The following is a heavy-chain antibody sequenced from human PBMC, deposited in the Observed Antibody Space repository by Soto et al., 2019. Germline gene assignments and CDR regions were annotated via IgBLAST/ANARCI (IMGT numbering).Heavy chain of an antibody. J-gene: IGHJ4*02. Sequence: QVQLVQSGAEVKKPGASVKVSCKASGYTFTGYYMHWVRQAPGQGLEWMGWINPNSGGTNYAQKFQGWVTMTRDTSISTACMELSRLSSDDTAVYYCARFIAAEYYFDCWGQRTLVTVSS. CDR2: INPNSGGT. CDR1: GYTFTGYY. CDR3: ARFIAAEYYFDC. D-gene: IGHD2-15*01. V-gene: IGHV1-2*04.